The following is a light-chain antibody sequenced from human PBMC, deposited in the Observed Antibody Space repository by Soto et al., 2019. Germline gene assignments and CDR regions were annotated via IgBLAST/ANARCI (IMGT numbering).Light chain of an antibody. V-gene: IGLV1-51*01. Sequence: QSALTQPPSVSAAPGQKVTISCSGSSSNIGNNYVSCYQQLPGTAPKLLIYDNNKRPSGIPDRFSGSKSGTSATLGITGLQTGDEADYYCGTWDSSLSAYVFGTGTRSPS. CDR1: SSNIGNNY. CDR2: DNN. CDR3: GTWDSSLSAYV. J-gene: IGLJ1*01.